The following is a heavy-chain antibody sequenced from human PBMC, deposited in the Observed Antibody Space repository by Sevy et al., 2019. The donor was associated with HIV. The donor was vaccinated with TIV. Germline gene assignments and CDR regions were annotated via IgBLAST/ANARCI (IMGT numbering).Heavy chain of an antibody. CDR1: GFSYSSYV. J-gene: IGHJ4*02. CDR3: VKEGGGEGGDH. CDR2: IQYDGSNK. V-gene: IGHV3-30*02. Sequence: GGSLRLSCAASGFSYSSYVMHWVRQAPGKGLEWVAYIQYDGSNKDYADSLKGRFTISRDNSKNTLDLQMNSLRVEDTAVYYCVKEGGGEGGDHWGQGTLVTVSS. D-gene: IGHD2-21*01.